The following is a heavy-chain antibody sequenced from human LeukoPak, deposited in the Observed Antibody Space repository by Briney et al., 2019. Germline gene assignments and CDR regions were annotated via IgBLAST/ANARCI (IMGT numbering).Heavy chain of an antibody. CDR2: INPSGGST. Sequence: GASVKVSCKASGYTFTSYYMHWVRQAPGQGLEWMGLINPSGGSTTYAQNFQGRVTMTRDTSTSAVYMELSSLGSEDTAVYYCARGGSLAVAPHLYYFDYWGQGTLVTVSS. CDR3: ARGGSLAVAPHLYYFDY. V-gene: IGHV1-46*01. D-gene: IGHD6-19*01. CDR1: GYTFTSYY. J-gene: IGHJ4*02.